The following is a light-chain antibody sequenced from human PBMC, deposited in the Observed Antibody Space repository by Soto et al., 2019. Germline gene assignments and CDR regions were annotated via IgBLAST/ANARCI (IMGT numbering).Light chain of an antibody. CDR2: EVT. CDR3: SSYTTSSTLV. Sequence: QSALTQPASVSGSPGQSITISCTGTSSDVGPYNYVSWYQHHPGKAPKLLIYEVTTRPSGVSNRFSGSKSGNTASLTISGLQAEDEADYYCSSYTTSSTLVFGGGTKVTVL. V-gene: IGLV2-14*01. J-gene: IGLJ3*02. CDR1: SSDVGPYNY.